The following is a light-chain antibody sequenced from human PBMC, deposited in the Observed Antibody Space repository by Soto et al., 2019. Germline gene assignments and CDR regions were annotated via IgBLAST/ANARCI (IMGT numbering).Light chain of an antibody. J-gene: IGKJ1*01. Sequence: DIVMTQSPDSLAVSLGERATINCKSSQSVLSSSNNRNYLTWYQQKPGQPPKLLIYWASTRQSGVPDRFSGSGSGTDFTLTISSLQAEDVAVYFCQQYYGTPTFGQGTEVEVK. V-gene: IGKV4-1*01. CDR1: QSVLSSSNNRNY. CDR2: WAS. CDR3: QQYYGTPT.